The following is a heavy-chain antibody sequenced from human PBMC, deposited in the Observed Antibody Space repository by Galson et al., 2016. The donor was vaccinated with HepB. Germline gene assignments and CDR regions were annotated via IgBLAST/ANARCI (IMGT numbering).Heavy chain of an antibody. D-gene: IGHD2-15*01. Sequence: SLRLSCAASEFTFSRYANKGDREDRGKGLDWVAVVWSDGIQKYFADSVKGRFTISRDNSKNTVYLQMNSLRAEDTAVYYCASGQGYCSGGTCHGIDYWGQGTVVTVSS. V-gene: IGHV3-33*01. CDR2: VWSDGIQK. J-gene: IGHJ4*02. CDR1: EFTFSRYA. CDR3: ASGQGYCSGGTCHGIDY.